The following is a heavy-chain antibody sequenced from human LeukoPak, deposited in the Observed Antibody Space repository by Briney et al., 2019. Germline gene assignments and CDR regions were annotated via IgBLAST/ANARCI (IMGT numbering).Heavy chain of an antibody. V-gene: IGHV3-30-3*02. CDR1: GFTFSSYA. CDR2: ISYDGSNK. J-gene: IGHJ4*02. Sequence: GGSLRLSCAASGFTFSSYAMHWVRQAPGKGLEWVAVISYDGSNKYYADSVKGRFTISRDNSKNTLYLQMNSLRAEDTAVYYCAKKPRDVAAADHFDYWGQGTLVTVSS. D-gene: IGHD6-13*01. CDR3: AKKPRDVAAADHFDY.